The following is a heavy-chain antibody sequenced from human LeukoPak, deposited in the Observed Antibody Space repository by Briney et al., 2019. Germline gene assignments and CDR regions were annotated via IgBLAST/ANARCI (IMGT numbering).Heavy chain of an antibody. Sequence: SETLSLTCTVFGGSINSYYWSWIRQPPGKGLEWIGYIYTSGSTNYNPSLKSRVTISVDMSKNQFSLKLNSVTAADTAVYYCARRRLTWFDPWGQGTLVTVSS. J-gene: IGHJ5*02. CDR2: IYTSGST. V-gene: IGHV4-4*09. D-gene: IGHD2-8*01. CDR3: ARRRLTWFDP. CDR1: GGSINSYY.